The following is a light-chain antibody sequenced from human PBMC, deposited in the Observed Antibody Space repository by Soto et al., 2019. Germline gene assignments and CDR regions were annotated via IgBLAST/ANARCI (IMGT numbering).Light chain of an antibody. CDR3: AAWDDSLSGRYV. Sequence: QSVLTQPPSASGTPGQRVTISCSGSSSNIGSNYVYWYQQLPGTAPKLLIYRNNQRPSGVPDRFSGSKSGTSASLAISGLRSXDEADYYCAAWDDSLSGRYVFGTGTKV. CDR2: RNN. CDR1: SSNIGSNY. J-gene: IGLJ1*01. V-gene: IGLV1-47*01.